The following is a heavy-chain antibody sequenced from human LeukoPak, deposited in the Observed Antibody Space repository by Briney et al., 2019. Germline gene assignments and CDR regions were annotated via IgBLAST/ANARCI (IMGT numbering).Heavy chain of an antibody. D-gene: IGHD3-22*01. Sequence: GGSLRLSCAASGFTFSSYWMHWVRQAPGKGLVWVSRINGDGSYTSYADSVKGRFTISRDNAKNALYLQMNSLRAEDTAVYYCARDDYYDTSGYSQDDWGQGTLVIVSS. CDR1: GFTFSSYW. CDR3: ARDDYYDTSGYSQDD. CDR2: INGDGSYT. V-gene: IGHV3-74*01. J-gene: IGHJ4*02.